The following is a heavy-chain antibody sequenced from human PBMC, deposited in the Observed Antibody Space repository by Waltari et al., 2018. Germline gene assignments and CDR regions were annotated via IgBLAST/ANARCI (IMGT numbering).Heavy chain of an antibody. Sequence: EVQLVEAGGDLVQPGGSLRLSCVASGFPLRPYRMHWARQVPGKGLVWVSRIHGDGSSPTYAESVKGRFTISRDNAKNTLYLQMNSLRAEDTAVYYCATLIQLWPSPFDYWGPGTLVTVSS. CDR1: GFPLRPYR. CDR2: IHGDGSSP. D-gene: IGHD1-1*01. CDR3: ATLIQLWPSPFDY. V-gene: IGHV3-74*01. J-gene: IGHJ4*02.